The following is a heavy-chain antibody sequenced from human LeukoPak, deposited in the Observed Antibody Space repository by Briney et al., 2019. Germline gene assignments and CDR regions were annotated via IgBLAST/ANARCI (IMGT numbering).Heavy chain of an antibody. CDR1: GGSFSGFY. D-gene: IGHD3-10*01. Sequence: SETLSLTCAVYGGSFSGFYWSWIRQPAGKGLEWIGRIYTSGSTNYNPSLKSRVTMSVDTSKNQFSLKLSSVTAADTAVYYCARDLWFGEFRVYYMDVWGKGTTVTVSS. CDR2: IYTSGST. V-gene: IGHV4-4*07. CDR3: ARDLWFGEFRVYYMDV. J-gene: IGHJ6*03.